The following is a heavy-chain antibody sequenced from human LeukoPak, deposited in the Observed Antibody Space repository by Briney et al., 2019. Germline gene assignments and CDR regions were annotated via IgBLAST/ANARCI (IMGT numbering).Heavy chain of an antibody. CDR3: ARGGIAAAGMSFDY. V-gene: IGHV1-46*01. CDR1: GGTFSSYA. D-gene: IGHD6-13*01. CDR2: INPIGGST. Sequence: ASVKVSCKASGGTFSSYAISWVRQAPGQGLEWMGIINPIGGSTRYAQKFQGRVTMTRDTSTSTVYMELSSLRSEDTAVYYCARGGIAAAGMSFDYWGQGTLVTVCS. J-gene: IGHJ4*02.